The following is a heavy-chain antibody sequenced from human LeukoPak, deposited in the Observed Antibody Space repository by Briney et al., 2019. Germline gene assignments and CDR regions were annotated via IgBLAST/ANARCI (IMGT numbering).Heavy chain of an antibody. V-gene: IGHV3-23*01. Sequence: GGSLRLSCAASGFSVTTYAMGWVRQAPGKGLEWVSVISDRGDSTHYADSVKGRFTISRDSSKNTLYLQMNSPRGEDTAVYYCAKERWGLTINNFDIWGQGTMVTVSS. CDR2: ISDRGDST. CDR1: GFSVTTYA. CDR3: AKERWGLTINNFDI. D-gene: IGHD3-9*01. J-gene: IGHJ3*02.